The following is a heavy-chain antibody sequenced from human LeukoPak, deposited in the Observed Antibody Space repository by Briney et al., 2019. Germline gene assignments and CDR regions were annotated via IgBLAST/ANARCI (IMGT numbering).Heavy chain of an antibody. CDR2: KYYSGSA. J-gene: IGHJ3*02. CDR3: ATPYCSSISCLDVFNI. Sequence: SETLSLTCNVSGVSISDGRYYWAWIRQHPGKGLEWIDYKYYSGSAKYNPSLKSRLTISVDTPNNQFSLQLRSVTAADTAMYYCATPYCSSISCLDVFNIWGQGRMVTVSS. CDR1: GVSISDGRYY. D-gene: IGHD2-2*01. V-gene: IGHV4-31*03.